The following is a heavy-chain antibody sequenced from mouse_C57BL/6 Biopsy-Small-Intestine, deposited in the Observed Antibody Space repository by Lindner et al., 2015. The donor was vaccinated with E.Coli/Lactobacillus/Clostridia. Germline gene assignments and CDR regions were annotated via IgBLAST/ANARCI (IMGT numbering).Heavy chain of an antibody. CDR1: GYAFSSSW. CDR3: ARKAQASFDY. D-gene: IGHD3-2*02. Sequence: QLQESGPELVKPGASVKISCKASGYAFSSSWMNWVKQRPGKGLEWIGRIYPGDGDTNYNGRFKGKATLTADKSSSTAYMQLSSLTSEDSAVYFCARKAQASFDYWGQGTTLTVSS. V-gene: IGHV1-82*01. J-gene: IGHJ2*01. CDR2: IYPGDGDT.